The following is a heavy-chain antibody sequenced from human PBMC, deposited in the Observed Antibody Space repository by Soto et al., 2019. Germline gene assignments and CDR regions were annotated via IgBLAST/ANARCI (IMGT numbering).Heavy chain of an antibody. Sequence: GGSLRLSCAASGFTFSSYAMSWVRQAPGKGLEWVSAISGSGGSTYYADSVKGRFTISRDNSKNTLYLQMNSLRAEDTAVYYCANTHHSGYCSSTSCRETDLDYWGQGT. J-gene: IGHJ4*02. CDR2: ISGSGGST. D-gene: IGHD2-2*01. CDR3: ANTHHSGYCSSTSCRETDLDY. CDR1: GFTFSSYA. V-gene: IGHV3-23*01.